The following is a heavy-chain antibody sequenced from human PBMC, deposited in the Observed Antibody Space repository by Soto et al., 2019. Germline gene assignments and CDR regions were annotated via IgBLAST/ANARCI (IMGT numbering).Heavy chain of an antibody. CDR1: GYTFTSYY. D-gene: IGHD6-13*01. J-gene: IGHJ3*02. CDR3: ARARYSSYDPFDI. CDR2: INPSGGST. Sequence: ASVKVSCKAAGYTFTSYYMHWGRQAPEQGLEWMGIINPSGGSTSYAQKFQGRVTMTRDTSTSTVYMELSSLRSEDTAVYYCARARYSSYDPFDIWGQGTMVTVSS. V-gene: IGHV1-46*01.